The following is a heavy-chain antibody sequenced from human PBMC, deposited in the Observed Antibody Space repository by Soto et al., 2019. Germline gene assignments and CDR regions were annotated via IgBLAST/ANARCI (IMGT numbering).Heavy chain of an antibody. J-gene: IGHJ4*02. Sequence: EVQLVESGGGLVQPGMSLRLSCAASGFTFDDYAMHWVRQAPGKGLEWVSGISWNSGSIGYADSVKGRFTISRDNAKNSLYLQMNSLRAEDTALYYCAKDIGAVAGLFDYWGQGTLVTVSS. D-gene: IGHD6-19*01. V-gene: IGHV3-9*01. CDR2: ISWNSGSI. CDR3: AKDIGAVAGLFDY. CDR1: GFTFDDYA.